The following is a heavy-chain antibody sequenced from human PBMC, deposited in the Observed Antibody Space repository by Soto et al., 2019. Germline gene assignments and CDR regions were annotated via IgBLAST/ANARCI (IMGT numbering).Heavy chain of an antibody. CDR3: ARDHPGGNYGDYSYGMDV. D-gene: IGHD4-17*01. J-gene: IGHJ6*02. CDR2: IIPIFGTA. CDR1: GGTFSSYA. Sequence: QVQLVQSGAEVKKPGSSVKVSCKASGGTFSSYAISWVRQAPGQGLEWMGGIIPIFGTANYAQKFQGRVTITADESTSTAYMELGSLRSEDTAVYYCARDHPGGNYGDYSYGMDVWGQGTTVTVSS. V-gene: IGHV1-69*01.